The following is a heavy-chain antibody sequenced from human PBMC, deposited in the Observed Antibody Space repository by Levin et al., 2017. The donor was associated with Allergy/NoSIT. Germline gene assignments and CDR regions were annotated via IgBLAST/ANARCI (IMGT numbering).Heavy chain of an antibody. V-gene: IGHV4-34*01. CDR2: INHSGST. D-gene: IGHD3-10*01. CDR1: GGSFSGYY. CDR3: ARGVRMDV. J-gene: IGHJ6*02. Sequence: SETLSLTCAVYGGSFSGYYWSWIRQPPGKGLEWIGEINHSGSTNYNPSLKSRVTISVDTSKNQFSLKLSSVTAADTAVYYCARGVRMDVWGQGTTVTVSS.